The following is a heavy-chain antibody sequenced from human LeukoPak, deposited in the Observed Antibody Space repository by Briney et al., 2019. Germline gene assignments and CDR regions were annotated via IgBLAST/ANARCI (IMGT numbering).Heavy chain of an antibody. CDR3: ARGWLLWFGELLSPGWFDP. D-gene: IGHD3-10*01. V-gene: IGHV4-39*01. J-gene: IGHJ5*02. Sequence: SETLSLTCTVSGGSISSSSYYWGWIRQPPGKGLEWIGSIYYSGSTYYNPSLKSRVTISVDTSKNQFSLKLSSVTAPDTVVYYCARGWLLWFGELLSPGWFDPWGQGTLVTVSS. CDR2: IYYSGST. CDR1: GGSISSSSYY.